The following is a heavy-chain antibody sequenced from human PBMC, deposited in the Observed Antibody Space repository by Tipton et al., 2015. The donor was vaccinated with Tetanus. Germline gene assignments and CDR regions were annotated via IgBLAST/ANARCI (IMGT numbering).Heavy chain of an antibody. J-gene: IGHJ4*02. D-gene: IGHD6-19*01. Sequence: TLSLTCGVSGGSITNYYWGWIRQPPGKGLEWIGEINQSGSTNDNPSLKSRVTISVDTSKNQFSLKLSSVTAADTAVYYCARPIKQWLVPVDSWGQGTLVTVSS. V-gene: IGHV4-34*01. CDR1: GGSITNYY. CDR2: INQSGST. CDR3: ARPIKQWLVPVDS.